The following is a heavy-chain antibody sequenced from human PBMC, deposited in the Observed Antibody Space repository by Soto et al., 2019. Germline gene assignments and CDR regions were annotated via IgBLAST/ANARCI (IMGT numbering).Heavy chain of an antibody. Sequence: QVQLVQSGAEVKKPGASVKVSCKASGYTFITYDINWVRQATGQGLEWVGWVNPDSGKTDYARKFQGRVTMTRNTSISTVYMEQSVLRSEDTAVYYCARGVWFCPWGQGTLVSVS. CDR3: ARGVWFCP. V-gene: IGHV1-8*01. CDR2: VNPDSGKT. J-gene: IGHJ5*02. CDR1: GYTFITYD.